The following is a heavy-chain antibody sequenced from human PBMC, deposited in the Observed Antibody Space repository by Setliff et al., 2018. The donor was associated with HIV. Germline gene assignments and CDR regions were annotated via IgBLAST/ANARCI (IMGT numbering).Heavy chain of an antibody. D-gene: IGHD2-21*01. Sequence: GGSLRLSCVASGLPFYNYWMTWLRQAPGKGLEWVSSINIGRGDKFYADSVQGRFTISRDNAKNSLYLQMNSLRAEDTAVYYCATDPRRLSYWGQGTLVTVSS. CDR3: ATDPRRLSY. CDR2: INIGRGDK. V-gene: IGHV3-21*01. CDR1: GLPFYNYW. J-gene: IGHJ4*02.